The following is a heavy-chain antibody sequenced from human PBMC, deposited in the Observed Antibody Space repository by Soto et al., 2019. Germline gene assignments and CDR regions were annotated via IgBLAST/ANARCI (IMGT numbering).Heavy chain of an antibody. CDR1: GFTFSSYW. CDR3: TRDIGGRGGY. Sequence: EVQLVESGGGLVQPGGSLRLSCAASGFTFSSYWMHWVRQAPGKGLVWVSRTNEDGSTINYADSVKGRFTISRDNAKNTLYLKMNSRRAEDTAVYYCTRDIGGRGGYWGQGTLVTVSS. V-gene: IGHV3-74*01. CDR2: TNEDGSTI. D-gene: IGHD3-16*01. J-gene: IGHJ4*02.